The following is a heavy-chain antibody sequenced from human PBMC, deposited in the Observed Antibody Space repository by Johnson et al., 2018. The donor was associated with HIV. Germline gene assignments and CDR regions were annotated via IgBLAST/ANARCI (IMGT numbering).Heavy chain of an antibody. J-gene: IGHJ3*02. V-gene: IGHV3-30*02. CDR3: AKGLKLGSGDDAVDI. Sequence: QVQLVESGGGVVQPGGSLRLSCAASGFTFSSYGMHWVRQAPGKGLEWVAFIRYDGSNKYYADSVKGRFTISRDNSKNTLYLQMNSLRAEDTAVYYCAKGLKLGSGDDAVDIWGQGTVVSVSS. CDR1: GFTFSSYG. CDR2: IRYDGSNK. D-gene: IGHD7-27*01.